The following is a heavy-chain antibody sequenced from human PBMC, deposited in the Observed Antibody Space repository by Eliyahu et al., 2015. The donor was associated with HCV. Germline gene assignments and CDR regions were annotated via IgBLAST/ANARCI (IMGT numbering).Heavy chain of an antibody. Sequence: EVQLVESGGGLVQPGRSLRXXCTXSGFTFGDYAMSWFRQAPGKGLEWVGFIRSKAYGGTTEYAXSVKGRFTISRDDSKSIAYLQMNSLKTEDTAVYYCTRYSGSYRGARYFDYWGQGTLVTVSS. V-gene: IGHV3-49*03. CDR3: TRYSGSYRGARYFDY. J-gene: IGHJ4*02. CDR2: IRSKAYGGTT. CDR1: GFTFGDYA. D-gene: IGHD1-26*01.